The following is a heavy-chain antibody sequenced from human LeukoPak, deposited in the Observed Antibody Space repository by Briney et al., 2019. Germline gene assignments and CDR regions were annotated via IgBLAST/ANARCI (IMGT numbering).Heavy chain of an antibody. Sequence: GGSLGLSCGASGITFSGYWMSWVRQAPGKGLEWVANINQDETVKHYVDSVKGRFTISRDNAKNSLFLQMNSLRVEDTALYYCATSDDSSGSDWGQGTMVTVSS. J-gene: IGHJ4*02. CDR2: INQDETVK. V-gene: IGHV3-7*01. CDR3: ATSDDSSGSD. CDR1: GITFSGYW. D-gene: IGHD3-22*01.